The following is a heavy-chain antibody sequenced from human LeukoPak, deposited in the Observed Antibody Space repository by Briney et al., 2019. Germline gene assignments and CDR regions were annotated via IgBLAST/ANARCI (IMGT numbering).Heavy chain of an antibody. V-gene: IGHV1-18*01. CDR1: GYTFTSYG. CDR2: ISAYNGNT. CDR3: ATRRTEGLFIRGFDY. Sequence: ASVKVSCKASGYTFTSYGISWVRRAPGQGLEWMGWISAYNGNTNYAQKLQGRVTMTTDTSTSTAYMELRSLRSDDTAVYYCATRRTEGLFIRGFDYWGQGTLVTVSS. D-gene: IGHD3/OR15-3a*01. J-gene: IGHJ4*02.